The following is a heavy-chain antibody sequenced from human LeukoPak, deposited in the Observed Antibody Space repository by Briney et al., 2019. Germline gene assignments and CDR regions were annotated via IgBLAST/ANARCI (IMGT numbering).Heavy chain of an antibody. CDR1: GYTFTSYY. V-gene: IGHV1-46*01. J-gene: IGHJ4*02. CDR2: INPSGGST. D-gene: IGHD3-22*01. Sequence: ASVKVSCKASGYTFTSYYMHWVRQAPGQGLEWMGIINPSGGSTSYAQKFQGRVTMTRDTSISTAYMELSRLKSDDKAVYYCARSATKIVVVIMGFDYWGQGTLVTVSS. CDR3: ARSATKIVVVIMGFDY.